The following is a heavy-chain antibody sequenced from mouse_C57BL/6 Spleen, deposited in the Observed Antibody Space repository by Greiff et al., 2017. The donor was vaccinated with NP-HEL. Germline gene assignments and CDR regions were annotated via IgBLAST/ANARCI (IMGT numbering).Heavy chain of an antibody. J-gene: IGHJ3*01. CDR1: GYTFTDYN. D-gene: IGHD1-1*01. Sequence: EVQLQQSGPELVKPGASVRMSCKASGYTFTDYNMHWVKQSHGKSLEWIGYINPNNGGTSYNQKFKGKATLTVNKSSSTAYMELRSLTSEDSAVYYCARVDYYGSPLLAYWGQGTLVTVSA. CDR3: ARVDYYGSPLLAY. CDR2: INPNNGGT. V-gene: IGHV1-22*01.